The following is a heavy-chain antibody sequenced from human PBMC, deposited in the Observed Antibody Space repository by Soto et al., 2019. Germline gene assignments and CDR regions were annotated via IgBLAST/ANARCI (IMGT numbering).Heavy chain of an antibody. J-gene: IGHJ4*02. Sequence: EVQLVESGGGLVQPGGSLRLSCAASGFTFSSYWMHWVRQAPGKGLMWVSRINSEASSTTYADSVKGRFTITRDNAKNTLYLQMNSLRAEDTAVYYCARSRGGYCSGGSCSTRGDFDYWGQGTLVTVSS. CDR2: INSEASST. D-gene: IGHD2-15*01. V-gene: IGHV3-74*01. CDR3: ARSRGGYCSGGSCSTRGDFDY. CDR1: GFTFSSYW.